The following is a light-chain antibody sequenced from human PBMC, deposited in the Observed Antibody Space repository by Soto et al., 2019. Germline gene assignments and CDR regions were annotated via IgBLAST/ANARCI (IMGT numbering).Light chain of an antibody. J-gene: IGKJ1*01. V-gene: IGKV3-20*01. CDR1: QSVSSNY. Sequence: EIVLTQSPGTLSLSPGVRAILSCRDSQSVSSNYLAWYQRKPGQAPRLLIYGASSRATGIPNRFSGSGSGTDFTLTITRLEPEDFAVYYCQQYGSSPPTFGQGTKVEIK. CDR2: GAS. CDR3: QQYGSSPPT.